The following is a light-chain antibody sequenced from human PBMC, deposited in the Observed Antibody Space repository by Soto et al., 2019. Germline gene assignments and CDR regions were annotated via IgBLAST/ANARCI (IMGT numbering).Light chain of an antibody. CDR2: DVT. CDR3: SSYTTGTTLVV. J-gene: IGLJ2*01. V-gene: IGLV2-14*03. CDR1: SSDVGAYNF. Sequence: QSALTQPASVSGSPGQSITISCTGTSSDVGAYNFVSWYQQHPGKAPKVIIFDVTYRPSGVSNRFSGSKSANTASLTISGLQAEDEADYYCSSYTTGTTLVVFGGGTKLTVL.